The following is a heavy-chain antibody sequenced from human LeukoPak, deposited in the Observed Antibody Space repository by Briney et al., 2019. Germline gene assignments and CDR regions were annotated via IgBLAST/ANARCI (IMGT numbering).Heavy chain of an antibody. CDR1: GRSISSSSSY. J-gene: IGHJ6*02. CDR2: IYYSGST. V-gene: IGHV4-39*01. CDR3: EGHVGQRVIFHYYGLDV. Sequence: WETLSLTCTVSGRSISSSSSYWGWIRQPPGKGLEWFGIIYYSGSTYCRPSLKSRVTIYVDTSKNQCYLRLNSVTAADTAEYYGEGHVGQRVIFHYYGLDVWGQGTTVTVSS. D-gene: IGHD1-26*01.